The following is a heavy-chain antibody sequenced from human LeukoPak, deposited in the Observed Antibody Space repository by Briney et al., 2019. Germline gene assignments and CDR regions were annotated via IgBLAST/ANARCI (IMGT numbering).Heavy chain of an antibody. CDR3: AKYDSFDHYYDSSGRFDC. CDR1: GFTFSSYA. CDR2: ISGSGGDT. Sequence: HPGGSLRLSCAASGFTFSSYAMSWVRQAPGKGLEWVSVISGSGGDTYHADSVKGRFAISRDNSKNTLFLQMNSLRAEDTAVYYCAKYDSFDHYYDSSGRFDCWGQGTLVTVSS. D-gene: IGHD3-22*01. V-gene: IGHV3-23*01. J-gene: IGHJ4*02.